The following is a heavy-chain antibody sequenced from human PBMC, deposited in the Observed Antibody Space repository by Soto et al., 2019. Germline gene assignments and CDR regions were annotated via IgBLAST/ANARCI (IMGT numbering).Heavy chain of an antibody. CDR3: AREGGYCNGGGCRYFDY. Sequence: EVLLVESGGGLVKPGGSLRLSCAASGFTFSTYSMNWVRQAPGKGLEWVSSINTASYIYYADSLKGRFTISRDDAKNSLYLQMNSLRDEDTAVYYCAREGGYCNGGGCRYFDYWGQGTLVTVSS. CDR1: GFTFSTYS. J-gene: IGHJ4*02. D-gene: IGHD2-15*01. V-gene: IGHV3-21*01. CDR2: INTASYI.